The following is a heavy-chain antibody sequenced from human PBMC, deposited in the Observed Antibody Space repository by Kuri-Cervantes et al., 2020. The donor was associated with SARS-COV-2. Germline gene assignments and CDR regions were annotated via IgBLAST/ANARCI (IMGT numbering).Heavy chain of an antibody. CDR1: GFTFSSYA. J-gene: IGHJ4*02. Sequence: GESLKISCAASGFTFSSYAMHWVRQAPGKGLEWVAFIRYDGSNKYYADSVKGRFTISRDNSKNTLYLQMNSLRAEDTTVYYCADWELLQLWGQGTLVTVSS. D-gene: IGHD1-26*01. CDR2: IRYDGSNK. V-gene: IGHV3-30*02. CDR3: ADWELLQL.